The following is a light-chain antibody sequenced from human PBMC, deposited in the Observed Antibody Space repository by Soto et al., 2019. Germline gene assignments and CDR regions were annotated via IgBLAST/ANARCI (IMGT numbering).Light chain of an antibody. CDR2: EVS. J-gene: IGLJ1*01. CDR3: SSYTSSSTVV. Sequence: QSALTQPASVSGSPGQSITISCTGTSSDVGGYNYVSWYQQHPDKAPKLMIYEVSNRPSGVSNRFSGSKSGNTASLTISGLQAEDEADYYCSSYTSSSTVVFGTGTKLTVL. V-gene: IGLV2-14*01. CDR1: SSDVGGYNY.